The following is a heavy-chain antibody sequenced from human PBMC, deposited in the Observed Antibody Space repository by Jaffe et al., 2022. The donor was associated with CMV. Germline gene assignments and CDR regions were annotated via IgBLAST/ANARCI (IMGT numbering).Heavy chain of an antibody. Sequence: EVQLLESGGGLVQPGGSLRLSCAASGFTFSSYAMSWVRQAPGKGLEWVSAISGSGGSTYYADSVKGRFTISRDNSKNTLYLQMNSLRAEDTAVYYCAKKGYYYGSGPRAPYDYWGQGTLVTVSS. J-gene: IGHJ4*02. CDR2: ISGSGGST. V-gene: IGHV3-23*01. CDR1: GFTFSSYA. CDR3: AKKGYYYGSGPRAPYDY. D-gene: IGHD3-10*01.